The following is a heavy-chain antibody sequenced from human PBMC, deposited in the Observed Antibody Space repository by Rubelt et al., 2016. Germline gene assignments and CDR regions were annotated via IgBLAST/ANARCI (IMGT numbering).Heavy chain of an antibody. J-gene: IGHJ4*02. V-gene: IGHV4-34*01. CDR2: ITHSGST. Sequence: QVQLQQWGAGLLKPSETLSLNCAVYGGSFSDYYWSWIRQSPGKGQEWIGEITHSGSTNYNPSLKSRVTISVDTPKNQFSLRVSSVTAADTAVYYCARAGDPQQWLDNYFDYWGQGTLVTVSS. CDR1: GGSFSDYY. D-gene: IGHD6-19*01. CDR3: ARAGDPQQWLDNYFDY.